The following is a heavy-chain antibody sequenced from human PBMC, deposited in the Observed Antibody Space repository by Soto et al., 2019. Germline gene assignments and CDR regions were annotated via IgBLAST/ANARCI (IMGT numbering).Heavy chain of an antibody. Sequence: GGSLRLSYVASGFTFSHYTLNWVRRAPGKGLEWVSTISDRPTGHTHYAESVRRRSTIPRDDSRHTVFLQMDSLRAEDTAVYYCTTRMTARLDYWGQGVLVTVSS. J-gene: IGHJ4*02. D-gene: IGHD2-21*02. V-gene: IGHV3-23*01. CDR3: TTRMTARLDY. CDR1: GFTFSHYT. CDR2: ISDRPTGHT.